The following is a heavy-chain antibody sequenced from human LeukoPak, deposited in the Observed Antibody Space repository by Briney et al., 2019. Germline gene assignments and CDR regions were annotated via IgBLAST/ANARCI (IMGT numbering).Heavy chain of an antibody. CDR1: GYSIGSGYY. D-gene: IGHD3-22*01. CDR2: IYHSGST. CDR3: ASNYYDSSGYYNWYFGL. Sequence: SETLSLTCTVSGYSIGSGYYWVWIRQPPGKGLEWIGSIYHSGSTYYNPSLKSRVTISVDTSKNQFSLKLSSVTAADTAVYYCASNYYDSSGYYNWYFGLWGRGTLVTVSS. V-gene: IGHV4-38-2*02. J-gene: IGHJ2*01.